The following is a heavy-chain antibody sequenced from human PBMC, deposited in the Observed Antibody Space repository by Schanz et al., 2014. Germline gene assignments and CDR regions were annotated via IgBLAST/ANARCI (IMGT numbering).Heavy chain of an antibody. Sequence: QVQLVESGGGVVRPGGSLRLSCAGSGFTFSNYAIHWVRQAPGKGLEWVGVISSDGNQQYYVDSVRGRFTMSRDNSKNILTMQMSSLRAEDTALDYCTKGLLPVRALADVFDVWGQGTMVTVSP. CDR3: TKGLLPVRALADVFDV. CDR2: ISSDGNQQ. J-gene: IGHJ3*01. D-gene: IGHD2-21*01. CDR1: GFTFSNYA. V-gene: IGHV3-30*04.